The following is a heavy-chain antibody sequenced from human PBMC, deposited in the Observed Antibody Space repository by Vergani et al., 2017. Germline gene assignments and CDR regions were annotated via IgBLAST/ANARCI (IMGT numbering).Heavy chain of an antibody. J-gene: IGHJ2*01. Sequence: EVQLVESGGGLVQPGGSLRLSCAASGFTFSSYSMNWVRQAPGKGLEWVSYISSSGSTIYYADSVKGRFTISRDNSKNTLYLQMNSLRAEDTAVYYCARERHDSDWYFDLWGRGTLVTVSS. CDR1: GFTFSSYS. V-gene: IGHV3-48*01. D-gene: IGHD5-18*01. CDR2: ISSSGSTI. CDR3: ARERHDSDWYFDL.